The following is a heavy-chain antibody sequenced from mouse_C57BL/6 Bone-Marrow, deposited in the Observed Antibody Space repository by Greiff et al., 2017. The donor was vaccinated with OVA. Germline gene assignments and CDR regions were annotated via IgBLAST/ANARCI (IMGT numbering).Heavy chain of an antibody. CDR1: GYTFTDYY. CDR2: INPYNGGT. CDR3: AMRDLYYFDC. Sequence: EVKLQESGPVLVKPGASVKMSCKASGYTFTDYYMDWVKQSHGKSLEWIGDINPYNGGTNYNQKFKGKATLTVDKSSSTAYMSLNSLTSEDSAVYYCAMRDLYYFDCWGQGTTLTVSS. V-gene: IGHV1-19*01. D-gene: IGHD3-3*01. J-gene: IGHJ2*01.